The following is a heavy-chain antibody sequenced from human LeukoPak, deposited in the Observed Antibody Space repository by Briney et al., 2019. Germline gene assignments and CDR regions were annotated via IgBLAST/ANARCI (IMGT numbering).Heavy chain of an antibody. D-gene: IGHD6-19*01. J-gene: IGHJ6*03. CDR1: GGSFSGYY. V-gene: IGHV4-34*01. Sequence: SXTLSLTCAVYGGSFSGYYWSWIRQPPGKGLEWIGEINHSGSNNYNPSLKSRVTISVDTSKNQFSLTLSSVTAADTAVYYCARGYSSGWHYYYYYMDVWGKGTTVTVSS. CDR3: ARGYSSGWHYYYYYMDV. CDR2: INHSGSN.